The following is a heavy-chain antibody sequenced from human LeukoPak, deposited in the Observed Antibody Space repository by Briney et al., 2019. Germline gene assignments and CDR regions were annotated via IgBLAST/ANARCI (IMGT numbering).Heavy chain of an antibody. CDR3: ARGESSGWYRGYFDY. Sequence: PSETLSLTCTVSGGSISSSSYYWGWIRQPPGKGLEWIGSIYYSGSTYYNPSLKSRVTISVDTSKNQFSLKLSSVTAADTAVYYCARGESSGWYRGYFDYWGQGTLVTVSS. CDR1: GGSISSSSYY. V-gene: IGHV4-39*07. J-gene: IGHJ4*02. D-gene: IGHD6-19*01. CDR2: IYYSGST.